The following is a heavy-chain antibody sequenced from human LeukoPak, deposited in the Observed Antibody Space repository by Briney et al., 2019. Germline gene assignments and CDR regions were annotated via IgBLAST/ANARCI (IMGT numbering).Heavy chain of an antibody. Sequence: PGGSLRLSCAASGFTFSSYAMGWVRQAPGKGLEWVSSISGSGGSTYYPDSVKGRFTISRDNSKNTMYLQMNSLRAEDTAVYYCAKGRGHVLRYFDWLLDYWGQGTLVTVSS. CDR1: GFTFSSYA. J-gene: IGHJ4*02. D-gene: IGHD3-9*01. V-gene: IGHV3-23*01. CDR3: AKGRGHVLRYFDWLLDY. CDR2: ISGSGGST.